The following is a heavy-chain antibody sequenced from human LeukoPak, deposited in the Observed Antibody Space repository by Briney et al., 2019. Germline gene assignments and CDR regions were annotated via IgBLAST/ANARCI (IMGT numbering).Heavy chain of an antibody. Sequence: GGSLRLSCAASGFTFDDYAMHWVRQAPGKGLEWVSGISWNSGSIGYADSVKGRFTISRDNAKNSLYLQMNSLRAEDTALYYYAKVAYYYDSSGPFDYWGQGTLVTVSS. D-gene: IGHD3-22*01. J-gene: IGHJ4*02. CDR2: ISWNSGSI. CDR3: AKVAYYYDSSGPFDY. CDR1: GFTFDDYA. V-gene: IGHV3-9*01.